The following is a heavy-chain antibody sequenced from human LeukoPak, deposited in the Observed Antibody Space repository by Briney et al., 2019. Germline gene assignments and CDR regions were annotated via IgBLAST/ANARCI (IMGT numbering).Heavy chain of an antibody. V-gene: IGHV3-21*01. Sequence: GGSLRLSCAAPGFTFSSYSMNWVRQAPGKGLQRVSSISSSSSYIYYADSVKGRFTISRDNAKNSLYLQMNSLRAEDTAVYYCARDPIVVVTAGGYFDYWGQGTLVTVSS. CDR1: GFTFSSYS. D-gene: IGHD2-21*02. J-gene: IGHJ4*02. CDR3: ARDPIVVVTAGGYFDY. CDR2: ISSSSSYI.